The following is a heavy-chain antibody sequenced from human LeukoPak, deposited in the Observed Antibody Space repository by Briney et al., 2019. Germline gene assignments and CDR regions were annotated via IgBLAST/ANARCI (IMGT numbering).Heavy chain of an antibody. Sequence: PGRSLRLSCAASGFTFSSSGMHWVRQAPGKGLEWVSAISGSGGSTYYADSVKGRFTISRDNSKNTLYLQMNSLRAEDTAVYYCAKDPAALLWFGELSPVDYWGQGTLVTVSS. D-gene: IGHD3-10*01. CDR3: AKDPAALLWFGELSPVDY. CDR1: GFTFSSSG. V-gene: IGHV3-23*01. CDR2: ISGSGGST. J-gene: IGHJ4*02.